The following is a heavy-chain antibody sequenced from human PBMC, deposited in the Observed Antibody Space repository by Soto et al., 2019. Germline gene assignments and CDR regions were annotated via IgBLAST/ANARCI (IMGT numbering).Heavy chain of an antibody. J-gene: IGHJ4*02. V-gene: IGHV3-7*02. CDR2: IKQDGTEK. D-gene: IGHD6-19*01. CDR1: GFTFSSYW. Sequence: EVQLVESGGGLVQPGGSLRLSCAASGFTFSSYWMNWVRQAPGKGLEWVANIKQDGTEKHYVDSVKDRFTISRDNAKSSLHLQLNSLRADDTAVYYCAGGTGWFIVDWGQGTLVTVS. CDR3: AGGTGWFIVD.